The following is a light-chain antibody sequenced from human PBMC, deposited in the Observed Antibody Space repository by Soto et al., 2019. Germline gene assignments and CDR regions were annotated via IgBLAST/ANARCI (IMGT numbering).Light chain of an antibody. CDR2: DAS. CDR3: QQYNSYSPAT. V-gene: IGKV1-5*01. CDR1: QSIGTW. Sequence: DIQMTQSPSNLSASVGDRVTITCQASQSIGTWLAWYQQRPGKAPKLLISDASSLETGVPSRFSGSGSGTEFSLTITSLQPDDFATYYCQQYNSYSPATFGQGTKLEIK. J-gene: IGKJ2*01.